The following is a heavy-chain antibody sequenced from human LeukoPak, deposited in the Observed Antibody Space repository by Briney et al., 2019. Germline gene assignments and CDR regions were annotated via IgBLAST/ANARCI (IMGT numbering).Heavy chain of an antibody. CDR3: AKDGDIVVVPAAMYVY. CDR1: GFTFSSYA. Sequence: GGSLRLSCAASGFTFSSYAISWVRQAPGKGLEWVSAISGSGGSTYYADSVKGRFTISRDNSKNTLYLQMNSLRAEDTAVYYCAKDGDIVVVPAAMYVYWGQGTLVTVSS. CDR2: ISGSGGST. D-gene: IGHD2-2*01. V-gene: IGHV3-23*01. J-gene: IGHJ4*02.